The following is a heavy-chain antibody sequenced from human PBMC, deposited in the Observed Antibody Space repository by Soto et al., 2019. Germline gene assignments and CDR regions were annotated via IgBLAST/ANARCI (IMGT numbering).Heavy chain of an antibody. D-gene: IGHD2-2*01. J-gene: IGHJ4*02. CDR3: VRNSSRLDY. CDR2: ITSDTPFT. V-gene: IGHV3-21*01. Sequence: EVQLVETGGGRVKPGGSLRVSCAASGFTFNSYSMAWVRQAPGKGLECVSSITSDTPFTFYADSVKGRFTMSRDNAHNSRYLPMNSLRAEDSAVYFCVRNSSRLDYWVQGALVAVS. CDR1: GFTFNSYS.